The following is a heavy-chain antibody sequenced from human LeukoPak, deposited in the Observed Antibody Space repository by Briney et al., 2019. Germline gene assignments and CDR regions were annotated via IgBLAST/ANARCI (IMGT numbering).Heavy chain of an antibody. J-gene: IGHJ4*02. V-gene: IGHV1-58*02. D-gene: IGHD3-22*01. CDR1: GFTFTRSA. CDR2: IVVGSGNT. Sequence: GTSVKDSCKASGFTFTRSAMQWVRQARGQRLEWIGWIVVGSGNTNYAQKFQERVTNTRDMSTSTAYMELSSLRSEDTAVYYCAVTYYYDSSGYRTQFDYWGQGTLVTVSS. CDR3: AVTYYYDSSGYRTQFDY.